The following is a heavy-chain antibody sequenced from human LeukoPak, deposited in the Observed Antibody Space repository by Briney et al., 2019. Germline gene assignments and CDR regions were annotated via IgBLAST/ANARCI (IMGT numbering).Heavy chain of an antibody. J-gene: IGHJ4*02. CDR1: GFTFSSYS. CDR2: ISSSSSTI. CDR3: ARAPMRGTRLLRYYFDY. Sequence: PGGSLRLSCAASGFTFSSYSMTWVRQAPGKGLEWVSYISSSSSTIYYADSVKGRFTISRDNSKNTLYLQMNSLRAEDTAVYYCARAPMRGTRLLRYYFDYWGQGTLVTVSS. V-gene: IGHV3-48*01. D-gene: IGHD2-15*01.